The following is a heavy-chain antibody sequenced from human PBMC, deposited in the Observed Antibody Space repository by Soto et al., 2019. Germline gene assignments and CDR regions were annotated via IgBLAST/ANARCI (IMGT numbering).Heavy chain of an antibody. J-gene: IGHJ3*02. D-gene: IGHD6-19*01. CDR3: ARGGSSDWQVALDM. CDR1: GGSFDTYY. Sequence: PSETLSLTCVVSGGSFDTYYWNWIRQSPGKGLEWIGESNHRGSNNYSPSLKSRVTISLDTSENQFSLKLTSVTAADTAVYYCARGGSSDWQVALDMWGQGTMVTVSS. CDR2: SNHRGSN. V-gene: IGHV4-34*01.